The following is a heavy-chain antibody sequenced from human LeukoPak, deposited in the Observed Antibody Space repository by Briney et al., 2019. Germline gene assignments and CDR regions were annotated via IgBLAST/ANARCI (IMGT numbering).Heavy chain of an antibody. CDR3: ARGPPPIPFGVVTNYYYYGMDV. CDR1: GGTFSSYA. CDR2: IIPIFGTA. Sequence: ASVKVSCKAPGGTFSSYAISWVRQAPGQGLEWMGGIIPIFGTANYAQKFQGRVTITADESTSTAYMELSSLRSEDTAVYYCARGPPPIPFGVVTNYYYYGMDVWGQGTTVTVSS. J-gene: IGHJ6*02. V-gene: IGHV1-69*13. D-gene: IGHD3-3*01.